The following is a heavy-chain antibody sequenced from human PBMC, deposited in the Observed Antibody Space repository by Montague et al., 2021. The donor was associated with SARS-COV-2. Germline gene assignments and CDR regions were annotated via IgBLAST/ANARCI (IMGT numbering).Heavy chain of an antibody. D-gene: IGHD3-10*01. V-gene: IGHV4-34*01. CDR2: INHSGST. Sequence: SETLSLTCAVYGGSFSGYYWCWIRQPPGKGLEWIGEINHSGSTNYNQSLKSRVTISVDTYKNQFSLKLSSVTAADTAVYYCASGRRILLWFGELLSGGGYYGMDVWGQGTTVTVSS. J-gene: IGHJ6*02. CDR3: ASGRRILLWFGELLSGGGYYGMDV. CDR1: GGSFSGYY.